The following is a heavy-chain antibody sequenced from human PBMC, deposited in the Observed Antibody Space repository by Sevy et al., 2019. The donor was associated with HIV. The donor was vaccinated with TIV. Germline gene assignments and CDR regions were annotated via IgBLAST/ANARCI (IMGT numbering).Heavy chain of an antibody. V-gene: IGHV3-23*01. CDR3: AKDLRITIFGVVIDYYMDV. J-gene: IGHJ6*03. Sequence: GGSLRLSCAASGFTFSSYAMSWVRQAPGKGLEWVSAISGSGGSTYYADSVKGRFTISRDNSKNTRYLQMNSLRAEETAVYYCAKDLRITIFGVVIDYYMDVWGKGTTVTVSS. CDR1: GFTFSSYA. D-gene: IGHD3-3*01. CDR2: ISGSGGST.